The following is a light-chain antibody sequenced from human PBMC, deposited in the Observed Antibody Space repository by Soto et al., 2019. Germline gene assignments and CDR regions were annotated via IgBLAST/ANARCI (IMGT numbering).Light chain of an antibody. CDR2: RNN. V-gene: IGLV1-47*01. CDR3: TAWDDTLRGPL. CDR1: SSNIGSNY. J-gene: IGLJ2*01. Sequence: QSVLTQPPSASGPPGQRVTISCSGSSSNIGSNYVYWYQQLPGTAPKLLIYRNNQRPSGVPDRFSGSKSGPSASLAISGVRSEDEADYYCTAWDDTLRGPLFGGGTKLTVL.